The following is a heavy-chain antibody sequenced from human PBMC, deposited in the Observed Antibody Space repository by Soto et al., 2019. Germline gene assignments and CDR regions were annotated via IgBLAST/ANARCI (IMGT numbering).Heavy chain of an antibody. V-gene: IGHV1-46*01. D-gene: IGHD2-8*01. CDR3: ARPPFPGCINGVCYPCDH. CDR2: INPSGGST. CDR1: GYTFTHYY. Sequence: QVQLVQSGAEVKKPGASVKVSCKASGYTFTHYYIHWVRQAPGQGLEWMGMINPSGGSTDYAQKCQGRVTMTTDTSTHTVYMELSSLRSDDTAVYYCARPPFPGCINGVCYPCDHWGQGTLVTVSS. J-gene: IGHJ4*02.